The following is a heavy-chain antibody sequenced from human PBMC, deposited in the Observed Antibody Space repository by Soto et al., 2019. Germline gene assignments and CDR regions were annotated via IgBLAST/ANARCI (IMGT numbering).Heavy chain of an antibody. D-gene: IGHD3-16*01. V-gene: IGHV3-7*01. Sequence: DVQLVASGGGLVQPGGSLRLSCGPSGFIFRNYWMSWVRQFPGKGLEWVAHIKEDGSDKYYGDSVKGRFIISRDNAKNSLFLQMNSLRAEDTAVYYCATTLTTSAEYFQYWGQGTLVTVSS. CDR3: ATTLTTSAEYFQY. J-gene: IGHJ1*01. CDR2: IKEDGSDK. CDR1: GFIFRNYW.